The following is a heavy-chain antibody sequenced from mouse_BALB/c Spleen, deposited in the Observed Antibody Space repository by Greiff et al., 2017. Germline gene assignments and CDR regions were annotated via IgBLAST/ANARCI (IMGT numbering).Heavy chain of an antibody. J-gene: IGHJ3*01. CDR1: GYAFTNYL. CDR3: ARYDYDGAWFAY. CDR2: INPGSGGT. Sequence: QVHVKQSGAELVRPGTSVKVSCKASGYAFTNYLIEWVKQRPGQGLEWIGVINPGSGGTNYNEKFKGKATLTADKSSSTAYMQLSSLTSDDSAVYFCARYDYDGAWFAYWGQGTLVTVSA. D-gene: IGHD2-4*01. V-gene: IGHV1-54*01.